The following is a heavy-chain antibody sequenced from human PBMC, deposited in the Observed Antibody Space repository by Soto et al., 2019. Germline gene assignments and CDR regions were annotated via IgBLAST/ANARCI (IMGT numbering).Heavy chain of an antibody. CDR3: ARDPAIPWFFI. V-gene: IGHV4-39*02. J-gene: IGHJ4*02. CDR2: IYNGGST. D-gene: IGHD3-10*01. Sequence: SETLSLTCTVSGGSISRGSAYWGWIRQPPGKRLEWIGSIYNGGSTYYNPSLKSRVTISVDTSKNQFSLNLRSVTAADTAVYYCARDPAIPWFFIWGQGTVVTVSS. CDR1: GGSISRGSAY.